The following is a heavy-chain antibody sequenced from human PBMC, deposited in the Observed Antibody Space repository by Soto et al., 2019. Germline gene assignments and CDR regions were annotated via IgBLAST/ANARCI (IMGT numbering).Heavy chain of an antibody. CDR2: MSHSGGT. Sequence: QVQLQQWGAGLLKPSETLSLTCAVYGGFVSSGSYYWSWIRQPPGKGLEWIGEMSHSGGTHFNPSLTSRVTISVDTSKKQCSLKMSSVTAADTPLYCCAGVERGTATTAVDAFDIWGPGTMVTVSS. CDR3: AGVERGTATTAVDAFDI. D-gene: IGHD1-1*01. V-gene: IGHV4-34*01. CDR1: GGFVSSGSYY. J-gene: IGHJ3*02.